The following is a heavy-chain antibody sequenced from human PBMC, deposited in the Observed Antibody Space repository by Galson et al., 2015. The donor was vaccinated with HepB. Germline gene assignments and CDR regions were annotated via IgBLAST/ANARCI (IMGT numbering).Heavy chain of an antibody. CDR1: GFTFSSYA. CDR3: ARDYASSWYFNHYYGMDV. J-gene: IGHJ6*02. V-gene: IGHV3-30*04. Sequence: SLRLSCAASGFTFSSYAMHWVRQAPGKGLEWVAVISYDGSNKYYDASVKGRFTISRDNSKNTLYLRMNSLRAEDTAVYYCARDYASSWYFNHYYGMDVWGQGTTVTVS. CDR2: ISYDGSNK. D-gene: IGHD6-13*01.